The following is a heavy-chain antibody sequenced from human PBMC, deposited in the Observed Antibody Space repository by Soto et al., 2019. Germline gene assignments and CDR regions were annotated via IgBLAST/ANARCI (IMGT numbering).Heavy chain of an antibody. D-gene: IGHD4-17*01. CDR1: GGSISSGGYY. CDR2: IYYSGST. V-gene: IGHV4-31*03. CDR3: ARGATTVVTSCYYGMDL. J-gene: IGHJ6*02. Sequence: QVQLQESGPGLVKPSQTLSLTCTVSGGSISSGGYYWSWIRQHPGKGLEWIGYIYYSGSTYYNPSLQSRVTLSVDTSKNQFSLKLSSLTAGDTALYYCARGATTVVTSCYYGMDLWGQGTPVTVSS.